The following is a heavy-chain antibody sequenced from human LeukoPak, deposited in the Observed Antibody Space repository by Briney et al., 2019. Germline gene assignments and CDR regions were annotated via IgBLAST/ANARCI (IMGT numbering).Heavy chain of an antibody. CDR3: ARVGVVPAAIPDGFDI. V-gene: IGHV3-53*01. D-gene: IGHD2-2*01. J-gene: IGHJ4*02. CDR1: GFTVSSNY. Sequence: GGSLRLSCAACGFTVSSNYMSWVRQGPGKGLEWVSAIYSGGSTYYADSVKGRFTISRDNSKNTLYLQMNSLTAEDTAVYYCARVGVVPAAIPDGFDIWGQGTLVTVSS. CDR2: IYSGGST.